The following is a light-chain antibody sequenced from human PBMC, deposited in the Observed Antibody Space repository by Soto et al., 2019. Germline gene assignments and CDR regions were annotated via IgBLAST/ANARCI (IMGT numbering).Light chain of an antibody. Sequence: QLVLTQSPSASASLGASVKLSCTLSSGHSNYAIAWHQQQPEKGPRYLMKVNSDGSHNKGDGIPGRFSGSSSGAERYLIISSLHSEDEAAYYCQAWDTGIQVLGGGTKLTVL. CDR2: VNSDGSH. CDR1: SGHSNYA. CDR3: QAWDTGIQV. J-gene: IGLJ2*01. V-gene: IGLV4-69*01.